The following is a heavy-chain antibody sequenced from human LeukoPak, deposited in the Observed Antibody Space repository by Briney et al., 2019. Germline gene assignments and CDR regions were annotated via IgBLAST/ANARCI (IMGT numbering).Heavy chain of an antibody. D-gene: IGHD3-22*01. CDR3: AGPYYYDSSGYPPWGA. CDR2: INPNSGGT. CDR1: GYTFTGYY. V-gene: IGHV1-2*02. J-gene: IGHJ5*02. Sequence: ASVKVSCKASGYTFTGYYMHWVRQAPGQGLEWMGWINPNSGGTNYAQKFQGRVTMTRGTSISTAYMELSRLRSDDTAVYYCAGPYYYDSSGYPPWGAWGQGTLVTVSS.